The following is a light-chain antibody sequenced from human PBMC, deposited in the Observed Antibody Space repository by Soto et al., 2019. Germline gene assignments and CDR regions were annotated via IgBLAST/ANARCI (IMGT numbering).Light chain of an antibody. CDR3: QQYNSYSPT. CDR2: KAS. J-gene: IGKJ1*01. CDR1: QSISAW. Sequence: DIQMTQSPSTLSATAGDRVTITCRASQSISAWLAWYQQKPGKAPKPLIHKASSLQSGVPSRFSGSGSGTDFTLTISSLHPDDFATYYCQQYNSYSPTFGQGTKVDIK. V-gene: IGKV1-5*03.